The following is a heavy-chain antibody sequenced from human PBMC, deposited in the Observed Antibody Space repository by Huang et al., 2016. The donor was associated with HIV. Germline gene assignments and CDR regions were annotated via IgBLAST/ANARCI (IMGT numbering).Heavy chain of an antibody. CDR2: ISYDGSDE. Sequence: QVQLVESGGGVVQPGRSLRLSCAASVSSFSSYSMHWVRQSPGKGQEWVAVISYDGSDEVYADSVKGRFTISRDNSKNTLYLQMNSLRPEDTAVYYCAKSPFTNPRHHLYWFDYWGQGTLVTVSS. CDR1: VSSFSSYS. V-gene: IGHV3-30*18. CDR3: AKSPFTNPRHHLYWFDY. J-gene: IGHJ4*02. D-gene: IGHD2-8*02.